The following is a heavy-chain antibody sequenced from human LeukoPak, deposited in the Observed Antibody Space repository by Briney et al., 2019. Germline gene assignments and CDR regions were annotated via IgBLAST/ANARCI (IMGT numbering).Heavy chain of an antibody. CDR2: ISAYNGNT. D-gene: IGHD4-17*01. V-gene: IGHV1-18*01. Sequence: ASVKVSCKASGGTFSSYAISWVRQAPGQGLEWMGWISAYNGNTNYAQKLQGRVTMTTDTSTSTAYMELRSLRSDDTAVYYCARAYGDLYFDYWGQGTLVTVSS. CDR3: ARAYGDLYFDY. CDR1: GGTFSSYA. J-gene: IGHJ4*02.